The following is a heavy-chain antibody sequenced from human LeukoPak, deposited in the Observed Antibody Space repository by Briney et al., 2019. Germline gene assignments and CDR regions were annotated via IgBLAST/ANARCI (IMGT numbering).Heavy chain of an antibody. CDR3: AKDKTYYYDSSGPGGLDY. D-gene: IGHD3-22*01. CDR1: GFTFSSYA. V-gene: IGHV3-23*01. J-gene: IGHJ4*02. CDR2: ISGSGGST. Sequence: GGSLRLSCAASGFTFSSYAMSWVRQAPGKGLEWVSAISGSGGSTYYADSVKGRFTISRDNSKNTLYLQMNSLRAEDTAVYYCAKDKTYYYDSSGPGGLDYWGQGTLVTVSS.